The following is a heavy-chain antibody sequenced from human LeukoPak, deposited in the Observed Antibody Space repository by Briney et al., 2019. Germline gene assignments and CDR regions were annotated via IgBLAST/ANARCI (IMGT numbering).Heavy chain of an antibody. V-gene: IGHV4-4*07. D-gene: IGHD3-3*01. CDR3: ARGAIFGVVIKRMGDYFDY. CDR2: IYTSGST. J-gene: IGHJ4*02. CDR1: GGSISSYY. Sequence: SETLSLTCTVSGGSISSYYWSWIRQPAGKGLEWIGRIYTSGSTNYNPSLKSRVTMSVDTSKNQFSLKQSSVTAADTAVYYCARGAIFGVVIKRMGDYFDYWGQGTLVTVSS.